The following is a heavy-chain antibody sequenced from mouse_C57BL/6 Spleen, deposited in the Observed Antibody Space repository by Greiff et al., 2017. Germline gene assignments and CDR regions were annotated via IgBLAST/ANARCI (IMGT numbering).Heavy chain of an antibody. CDR1: GYTFTDYN. V-gene: IGHV1-18*01. CDR3: ARSYYDGYYFDY. CDR2: INPNNGGT. J-gene: IGHJ2*01. Sequence: VQLQQSGPELVKPGASVKIPCKASGYTFTDYNMDWVKQSHGKSLEWIGDINPNNGGTIYNQKFKGKATLTVDKSSSTAYMERRSLTSEDTAVYYCARSYYDGYYFDYWGQGTTLTVSS. D-gene: IGHD2-3*01.